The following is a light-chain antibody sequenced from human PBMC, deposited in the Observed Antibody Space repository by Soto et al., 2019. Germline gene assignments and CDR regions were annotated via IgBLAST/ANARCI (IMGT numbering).Light chain of an antibody. CDR1: QSINNRY. V-gene: IGKV3-20*01. J-gene: IGKJ3*01. Sequence: EIVLTQSPGTLSLSPGERATLSCRASQSINNRYLAWYQQKPGQAPRLLIYAASSRATGIPDRFGGSGSGTDFTLTSSRLEPEDFAVYYCKQFGSSPGFTFGPGTKVDIK. CDR3: KQFGSSPGFT. CDR2: AAS.